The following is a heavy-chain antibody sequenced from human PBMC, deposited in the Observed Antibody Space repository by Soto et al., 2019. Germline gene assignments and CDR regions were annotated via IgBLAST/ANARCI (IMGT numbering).Heavy chain of an antibody. Sequence: GASVKVSCKASGYTLTGYYMHWVRQAPGQGLEWMGWINPDSGGTNYAQKFQGWVTMTRDTSISTAYMELSRLRSDDTAVYYCARDGYSSSTIDYYYYGMDVWGQGTTVTVSS. CDR3: ARDGYSSSTIDYYYYGMDV. CDR2: INPDSGGT. V-gene: IGHV1-2*04. D-gene: IGHD6-13*01. J-gene: IGHJ6*02. CDR1: GYTLTGYY.